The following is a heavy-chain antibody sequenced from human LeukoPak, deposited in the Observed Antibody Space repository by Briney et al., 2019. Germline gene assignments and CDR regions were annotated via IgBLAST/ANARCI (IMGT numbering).Heavy chain of an antibody. CDR1: GYTFTSYA. V-gene: IGHV7-4-1*02. J-gene: IGHJ3*02. Sequence: ASVKVSCKASGYTFTSYAMNWVRQAPGQGREWMGWINTNTGNPTYAQGFTGRFVFSLDTSVSTAYLQISSLKAEDTAVYYCASEYCSGGSCYKRAFDIWGQGTMVTVSS. D-gene: IGHD2-15*01. CDR3: ASEYCSGGSCYKRAFDI. CDR2: INTNTGNP.